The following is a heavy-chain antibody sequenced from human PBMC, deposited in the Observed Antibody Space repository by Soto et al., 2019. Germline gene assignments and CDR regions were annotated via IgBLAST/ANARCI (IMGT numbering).Heavy chain of an antibody. V-gene: IGHV1-18*01. CDR2: VSAYNGDT. CDR3: ARDLLTTVTHRGFDY. Sequence: QVQMVQSANEVKEPGASVKVSCKTSGYSFTTHGISWVRQAPGQGLEWVGWVSAYNGDTNYAPRLHDRVTMTTDTSARTAYMELRSLTSDDTAVYYCARDLLTTVTHRGFDYWGQGTLVTVSS. J-gene: IGHJ4*02. CDR1: GYSFTTHG. D-gene: IGHD4-17*01.